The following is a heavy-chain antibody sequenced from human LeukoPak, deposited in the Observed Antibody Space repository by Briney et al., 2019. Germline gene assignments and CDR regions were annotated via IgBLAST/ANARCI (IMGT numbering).Heavy chain of an antibody. D-gene: IGHD3-22*01. CDR3: ARDSGFWLH. V-gene: IGHV4-61*08. CDR2: TFHTGKT. Sequence: PSETLSLTCTLFGDSFRSGGLYWGWIRQPPGKRPEWIGDTFHTGKTNYNPSLKSRLTMSVDTSKNQFSLILDSVTAADTAVYYCARDSGFWLHWGQGALVTVSS. J-gene: IGHJ4*02. CDR1: GDSFRSGGLY.